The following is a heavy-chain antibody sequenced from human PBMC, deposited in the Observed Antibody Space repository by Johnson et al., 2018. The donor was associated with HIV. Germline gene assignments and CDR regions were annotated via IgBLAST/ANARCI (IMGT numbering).Heavy chain of an antibody. CDR1: GFTFSDYY. D-gene: IGHD3-10*01. CDR2: ISSSGSTI. Sequence: QVQLVESGGGLVKPGGSLRLSCAASGFTFSDYYMSWIRQAPGKGLEWVSYISSSGSTIYYADSVKGRFTISRDNSKNTLYLQMGSLRAEDMAVYYCARVIGSYYDPRGAFDIWGQGTMVTVSS. V-gene: IGHV3-11*04. CDR3: ARVIGSYYDPRGAFDI. J-gene: IGHJ3*02.